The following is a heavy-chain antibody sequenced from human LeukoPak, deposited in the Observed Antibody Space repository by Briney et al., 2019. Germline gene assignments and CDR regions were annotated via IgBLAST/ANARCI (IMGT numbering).Heavy chain of an antibody. Sequence: ASVKVSCKASGYTFTSYDINWVRQATGQGLEWMGWMNPNSGNTGYAQKFQGRVTITRNTYISTAYMELSSLRSEDTAVYYCARGRYYDFWSGYYDDYWGQGTLVTVSS. CDR3: ARGRYYDFWSGYYDDY. J-gene: IGHJ4*02. CDR1: GYTFTSYD. CDR2: MNPNSGNT. V-gene: IGHV1-8*03. D-gene: IGHD3-3*01.